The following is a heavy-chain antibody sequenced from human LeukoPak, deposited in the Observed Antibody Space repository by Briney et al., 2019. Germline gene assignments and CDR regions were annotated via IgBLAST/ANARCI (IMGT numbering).Heavy chain of an antibody. CDR1: GFTFSRYA. V-gene: IGHV3-23*01. J-gene: IGHJ5*02. Sequence: PWGALTLSCAASGFTFSRYAMSWVRQAPGKGLEWVSAISGSGGSTYYADSVKGRFTISRDNSKNTLYLQMNSLRAEDTAVYYCAKSPYMVRGVNYWFDPWGQGTLVTVSS. CDR3: AKSPYMVRGVNYWFDP. CDR2: ISGSGGST. D-gene: IGHD3-10*01.